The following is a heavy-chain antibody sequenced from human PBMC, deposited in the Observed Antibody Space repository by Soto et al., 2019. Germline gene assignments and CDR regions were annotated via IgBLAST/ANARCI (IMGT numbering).Heavy chain of an antibody. CDR1: GFTFSSFS. D-gene: IGHD3-16*02. CDR3: ARDAPSNDDYIWGSYRRREGYFDY. CDR2: ISTSISTI. J-gene: IGHJ4*02. V-gene: IGHV3-48*02. Sequence: PGGSLRLSCAASGFTFSSFSMNWVRQAPGKGLEWLSYISTSISTIYYADSVKGRFTISRDNAKNSLYLQMNSLRDEDTAVYFCARDAPSNDDYIWGSYRRREGYFDYWGQGTLVTVSS.